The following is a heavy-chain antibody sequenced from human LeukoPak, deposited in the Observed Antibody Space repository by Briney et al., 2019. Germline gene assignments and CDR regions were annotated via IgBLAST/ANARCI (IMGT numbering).Heavy chain of an antibody. J-gene: IGHJ4*02. CDR1: GGSISSSTYY. CDR2: INSGGTT. Sequence: ETLSLTCTVSGGSISSSTYYWAWVRQAPGKGLEWVSFINSGGTTNYADSVKGRFTISRDYSKNTLNLQMNSLRAEDTAVYYCATIVSDSSGWYHFDHWGQGALVTVSS. V-gene: IGHV3-66*01. CDR3: ATIVSDSSGWYHFDH. D-gene: IGHD6-19*01.